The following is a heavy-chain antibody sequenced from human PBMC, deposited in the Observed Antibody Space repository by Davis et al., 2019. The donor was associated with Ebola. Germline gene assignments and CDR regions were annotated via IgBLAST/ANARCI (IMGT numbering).Heavy chain of an antibody. J-gene: IGHJ5*02. CDR2: ISGDGGST. Sequence: GGSLRLSCAASGFTFDDYAMHWVRQAPGKGLEWVSLISGDGGSTYYADSVKGRFTISRDNSKNSLYLQMNSLRAEDTAVYYCARVQSTVTTGWFDPWGQGTLVTVSS. CDR1: GFTFDDYA. CDR3: ARVQSTVTTGWFDP. D-gene: IGHD4-17*01. V-gene: IGHV3-43*02.